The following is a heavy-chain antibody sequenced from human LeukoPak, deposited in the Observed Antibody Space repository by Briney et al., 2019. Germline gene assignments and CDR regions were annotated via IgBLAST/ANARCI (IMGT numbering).Heavy chain of an antibody. CDR2: IYYSGST. CDR3: AVSRGVINWFDP. CDR1: GGSISSGGYY. D-gene: IGHD3-10*01. J-gene: IGHJ5*02. V-gene: IGHV4-31*03. Sequence: PSQTLSLTCTVSGGSISSGGYYWSWIRQHPGKGLEWIGYIYYSGSTNYNPSLKSRVTISVDTSKNQFSLKLSSVTAADTAVYYCAVSRGVINWFDPWGQGTLVTVSS.